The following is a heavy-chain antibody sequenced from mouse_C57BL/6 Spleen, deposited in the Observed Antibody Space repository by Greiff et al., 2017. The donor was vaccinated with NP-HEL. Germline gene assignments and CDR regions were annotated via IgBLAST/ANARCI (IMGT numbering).Heavy chain of an antibody. CDR2: IHPNSGST. D-gene: IGHD2-4*01. Sequence: QVQLQQPGAELVKPGASVKLSCKASGYTFTSYWMHWVKQRPGQGLEWIGMIHPNSGSTNYNEKFKSKATLTVDKSSSTAYMQISSLTSEDSAVYYCATYDYALTYWGQGTLVTVSA. V-gene: IGHV1-64*01. J-gene: IGHJ3*01. CDR3: ATYDYALTY. CDR1: GYTFTSYW.